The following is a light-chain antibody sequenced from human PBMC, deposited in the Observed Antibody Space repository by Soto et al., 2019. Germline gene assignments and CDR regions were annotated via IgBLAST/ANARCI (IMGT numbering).Light chain of an antibody. CDR3: QQRSNWPT. J-gene: IGKJ1*01. CDR1: QSVDSSY. Sequence: EIVWTQSPGTLSLSPGERATLSCRASQSVDSSYLAWYQQKPGQAPRRLIYDASNRATGIPARLSGSGSGTDFTLTISSLEPEDFAVYYCQQRSNWPTFGQGTKVDIK. V-gene: IGKV3-11*01. CDR2: DAS.